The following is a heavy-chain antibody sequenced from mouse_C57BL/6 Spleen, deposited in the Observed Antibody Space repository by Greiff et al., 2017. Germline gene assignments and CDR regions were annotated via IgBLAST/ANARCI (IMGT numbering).Heavy chain of an antibody. CDR1: GYTFTDYS. V-gene: IGHV1-26*01. D-gene: IGHD2-4*01. Sequence: EVQLQQSGPELVKPGASVKISCKASGYTFTDYSMNWVKQSHGKSLEWIGDINPNNGGTSYNQKFKGKATLSVDKSSSTAYMELRSLTSEDAAVYYCARFDYDLYYYAMDYWGQGTSVTVSS. CDR3: ARFDYDLYYYAMDY. CDR2: INPNNGGT. J-gene: IGHJ4*01.